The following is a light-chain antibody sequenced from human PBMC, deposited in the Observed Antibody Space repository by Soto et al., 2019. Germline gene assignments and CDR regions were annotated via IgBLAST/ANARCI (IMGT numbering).Light chain of an antibody. Sequence: QAVVTQPPSVSAAPGQKVTISCSGSSSNIGNNYVSWYQQLPGTAPKLLIYDNNKPPSGIPDRFSGSKSGTSATLGITGLQTGDEADYYCGTWDSSLSAVVFGGGTKLTVL. CDR3: GTWDSSLSAVV. V-gene: IGLV1-51*01. CDR2: DNN. J-gene: IGLJ2*01. CDR1: SSNIGNNY.